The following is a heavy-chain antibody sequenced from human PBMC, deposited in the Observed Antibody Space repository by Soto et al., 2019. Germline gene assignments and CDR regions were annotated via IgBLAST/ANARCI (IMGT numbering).Heavy chain of an antibody. CDR2: INPNSGGT. CDR3: ARAPQGLAAAGPLDY. CDR1: GYTFTGYY. Sequence: QVQLVQSGAEVKKPGASVKVSCKASGYTFTGYYMHWVRQAPGQGLEWMGWINPNSGGTNYAQKFQGWVTMTRDTTISTAYMELSRLRSDETAVYYCARAPQGLAAAGPLDYWGQGTLVTVSS. V-gene: IGHV1-2*04. J-gene: IGHJ4*02. D-gene: IGHD6-13*01.